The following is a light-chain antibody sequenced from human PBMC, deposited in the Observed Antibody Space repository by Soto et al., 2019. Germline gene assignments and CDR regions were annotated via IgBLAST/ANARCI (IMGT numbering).Light chain of an antibody. J-gene: IGKJ1*01. V-gene: IGKV3-20*01. CDR3: QQYGISPWT. CDR2: GAS. CDR1: QSVSSSY. Sequence: EIVLTPSPGTLSLSSGERATLSCRASQSVSSSYLAWYQQKPGQAPRLLIYGASSRATGIPDRFSGSGSGTDFTLTISRLEPEDFAVYFCQQYGISPWTFGQGTKVDI.